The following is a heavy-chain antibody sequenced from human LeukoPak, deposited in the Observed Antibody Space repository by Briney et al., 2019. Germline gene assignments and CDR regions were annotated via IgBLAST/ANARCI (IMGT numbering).Heavy chain of an antibody. CDR1: GFTFNSYG. CDR2: ISYDGNDK. CDR3: AKDIGATDYTPEAFDI. D-gene: IGHD4-11*01. Sequence: GGSLRLSCAASGFTFNSYGMHWVRQAPGKGLEWVAVISYDGNDKFYRDSVKGRFTISRDNAKNSLYLQMNTLRAEDTALYCCAKDIGATDYTPEAFDIWGQGTMVTVSS. V-gene: IGHV3-30*18. J-gene: IGHJ3*02.